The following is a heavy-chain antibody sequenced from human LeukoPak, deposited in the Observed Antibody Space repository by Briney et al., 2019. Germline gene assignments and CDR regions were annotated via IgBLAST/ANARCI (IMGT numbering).Heavy chain of an antibody. V-gene: IGHV1-2*02. J-gene: IGHJ4*02. CDR3: ARVPDSSGWKEYFDY. Sequence: EASVKVSCKASGYTFTGYYMHWVRQAPGQGLEWMGWINPNSGGTNYAQKFQGRVTMTRDTSISTAYMELSRLRSDDTAVYYCARVPDSSGWKEYFDYWGQGTLVTVSS. D-gene: IGHD6-19*01. CDR1: GYTFTGYY. CDR2: INPNSGGT.